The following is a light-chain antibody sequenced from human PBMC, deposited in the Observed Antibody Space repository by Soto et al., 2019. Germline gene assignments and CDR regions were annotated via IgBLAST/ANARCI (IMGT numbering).Light chain of an antibody. V-gene: IGKV4-1*01. CDR1: QSVLYSSDNKNY. CDR2: WAS. Sequence: DIVMTQSPDSLAVSLGERATINCKSSQSVLYSSDNKNYLGWYQQKAGQPTKLLIYWASTRESGVPDRFSGSGSGTDFTLTISSLQAEDVAVYYCQQYYDTPLSFGGGTKVEIK. J-gene: IGKJ4*01. CDR3: QQYYDTPLS.